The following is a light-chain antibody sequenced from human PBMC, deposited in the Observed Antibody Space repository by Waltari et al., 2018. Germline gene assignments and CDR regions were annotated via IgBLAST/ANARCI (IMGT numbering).Light chain of an antibody. Sequence: DFVMTQSPDSLAVSLGERATINCRSSQTVFYSANNNNYLAWYQQKPGQPPKLLISWASTREAGVTDRFSGSGSGTDFTLTISSLQAEDVAVYYCQQYYGIPYTFGQGTKLEIK. CDR3: QQYYGIPYT. V-gene: IGKV4-1*01. CDR2: WAS. CDR1: QTVFYSANNNNY. J-gene: IGKJ2*01.